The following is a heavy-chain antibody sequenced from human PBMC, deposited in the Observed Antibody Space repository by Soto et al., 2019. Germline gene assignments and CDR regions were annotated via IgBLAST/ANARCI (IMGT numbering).Heavy chain of an antibody. CDR1: GGTISSYY. CDR3: ARDRGGVVPSASYFDF. V-gene: IGHV4-59*01. Sequence: PSETLSLTCTVSGGTISSYYWSWIRQPPGKGLEWIGYIYYSGSTNCNPSLKSRVTISVDTSKNQFSLKLSSVTAADTAVYSCARDRGGVVPSASYFDFWGKGTLVPVSP. J-gene: IGHJ4*02. CDR2: IYYSGST. D-gene: IGHD2-2*01.